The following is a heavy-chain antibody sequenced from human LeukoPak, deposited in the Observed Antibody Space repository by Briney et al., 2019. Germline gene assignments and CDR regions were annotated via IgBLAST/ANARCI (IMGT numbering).Heavy chain of an antibody. D-gene: IGHD1-14*01. CDR2: INPNTGGT. Sequence: SVKVYCRASGYTFTDYYMHWVRQAPAQGLDWMGWINPNTGGTNYAQMFQGRVTMTRDTSISTAYMELTGLRSDDTAVYFCARKGGPRVNAFDIWGQGTMVTVSS. J-gene: IGHJ3*02. CDR3: ARKGGPRVNAFDI. CDR1: GYTFTDYY. V-gene: IGHV1-2*02.